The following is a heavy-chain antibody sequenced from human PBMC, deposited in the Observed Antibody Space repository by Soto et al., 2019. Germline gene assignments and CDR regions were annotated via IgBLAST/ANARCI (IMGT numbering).Heavy chain of an antibody. V-gene: IGHV1-69*06. CDR3: ARGYRELFFYAMDV. D-gene: IGHD3-10*01. CDR2: IIPFYDKP. CDR1: GDTFSNYA. Sequence: QVELVQSGIEVKNPGSSVKVSCKASGDTFSNYAINWVRQAPGQGLEWMGGIIPFYDKPNYAENFLGRVTISADKFTATAYLEVSSLRSEDTAVYLCARGYRELFFYAMDVWGRGTPVIVSS. J-gene: IGHJ6*02.